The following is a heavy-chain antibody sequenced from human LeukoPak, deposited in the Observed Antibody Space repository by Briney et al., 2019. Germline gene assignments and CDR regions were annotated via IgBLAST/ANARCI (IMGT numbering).Heavy chain of an antibody. J-gene: IGHJ4*02. D-gene: IGHD5-24*01. CDR2: IRYDGSNK. CDR1: GFTFSSYG. V-gene: IGHV3-30*02. Sequence: PGGSLRLSCAASGFTFSSYGMHWVRQAPGKGLEWVAFIRYDGSNKYYADSVKGRFTISRDNSKNTLYLQMNSLRAEDTAVYYCAKDLRGRWLQLGGYYFDYWGQGTLVTVSS. CDR3: AKDLRGRWLQLGGYYFDY.